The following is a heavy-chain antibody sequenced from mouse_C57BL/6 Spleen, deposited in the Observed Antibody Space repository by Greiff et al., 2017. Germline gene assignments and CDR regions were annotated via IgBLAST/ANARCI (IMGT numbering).Heavy chain of an antibody. V-gene: IGHV1-4*01. J-gene: IGHJ4*01. Sequence: QVQLQQSGAELARPGASVKMSCKASGYTFTSYTMHWVKQRPGQGLDWIGYINPSSGYTKYNQKFKDKATLTADKSSSTAYMQLSSLTSEDSAVYYCARSGGRSSGYSMDYWGQGTSVTVSS. CDR3: ARSGGRSSGYSMDY. CDR1: GYTFTSYT. D-gene: IGHD1-1*01. CDR2: INPSSGYT.